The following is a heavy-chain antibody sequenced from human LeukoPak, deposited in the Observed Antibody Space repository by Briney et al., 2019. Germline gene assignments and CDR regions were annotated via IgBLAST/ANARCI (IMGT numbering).Heavy chain of an antibody. CDR2: ISSSGST. CDR1: DGSFSGYY. J-gene: IGHJ3*02. D-gene: IGHD3-22*01. V-gene: IGHV4-59*10. CDR3: ARGPYSYDSSGAFDI. Sequence: SETLSLTCGVYDGSFSGYYWSWIRQPAGKGLEWIGRISSSGSTNYNPSLKSRVTISVDTSKNQFSLELSSVTAADTAVCFCARGPYSYDSSGAFDIWGQGTMVTVSS.